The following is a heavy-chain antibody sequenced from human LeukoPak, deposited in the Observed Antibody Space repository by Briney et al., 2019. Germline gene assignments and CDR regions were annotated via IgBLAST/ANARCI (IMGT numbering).Heavy chain of an antibody. CDR2: IYYSGST. CDR3: ARGVKLVGPYYYYGTDV. D-gene: IGHD6-6*01. Sequence: SETLSLTCTVSGGSISSYYWSWIRQPPGKGLEWIGYIYYSGSTNYNPSLKSRATISVDTSKNQFSLKLSSVTAADTAVYYCARGVKLVGPYYYYGTDVWGQGTTVTVSS. CDR1: GGSISSYY. V-gene: IGHV4-59*01. J-gene: IGHJ6*02.